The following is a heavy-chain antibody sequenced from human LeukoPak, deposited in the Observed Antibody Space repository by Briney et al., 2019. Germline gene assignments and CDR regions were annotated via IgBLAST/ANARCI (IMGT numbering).Heavy chain of an antibody. CDR1: GFTFSSYS. V-gene: IGHV3-21*01. CDR3: ARGHCSSTSCARFI. CDR2: ISSSSSYI. D-gene: IGHD2-2*01. Sequence: GGSLRLSCAASGFTFSSYSMNWVRQAPGKGLEWVSSISSSSSYIYYADSVKGRFTISRDNAKNSLYLQMNSLRAKDTAVYYCARGHCSSTSCARFIWGQGTLVTVSS. J-gene: IGHJ4*02.